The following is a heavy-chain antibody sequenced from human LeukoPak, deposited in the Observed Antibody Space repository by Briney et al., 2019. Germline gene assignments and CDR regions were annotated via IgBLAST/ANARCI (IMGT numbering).Heavy chain of an antibody. J-gene: IGHJ4*02. V-gene: IGHV3-30*18. Sequence: AGGSLRLSCAASGFTFSSYGMHWVRQAPGKGLEWVAVISYDGSNKYYADSVKGRFTISRDNSKNTLYLQMNSLRAEDTAVYYCAKDDGGSYTSPLYNLGALFDYWGQGTLVTVSS. D-gene: IGHD1-26*01. CDR2: ISYDGSNK. CDR1: GFTFSSYG. CDR3: AKDDGGSYTSPLYNLGALFDY.